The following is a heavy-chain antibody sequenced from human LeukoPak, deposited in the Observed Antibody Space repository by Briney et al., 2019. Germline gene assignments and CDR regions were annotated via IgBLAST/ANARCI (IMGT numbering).Heavy chain of an antibody. CDR2: ISSSGSTI. CDR3: ARGLRGYSYAYGHDAFDI. J-gene: IGHJ3*02. Sequence: GGSLRLSCAASGFTFSSYEMNWVRQAPGKGLEWVSYISSSGSTIYYADSVKGRFTISRDNAKNSLYLQMNSLRAEDTALYYCARGLRGYSYAYGHDAFDIWGQGTMVTVSS. V-gene: IGHV3-48*03. D-gene: IGHD5-18*01. CDR1: GFTFSSYE.